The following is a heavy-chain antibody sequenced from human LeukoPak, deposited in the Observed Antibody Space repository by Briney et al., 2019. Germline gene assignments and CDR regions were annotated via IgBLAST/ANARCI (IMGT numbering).Heavy chain of an antibody. CDR2: ISYDGSNK. CDR1: GFTFSSYA. CDR3: AKDRRGGGVNYFDY. D-gene: IGHD3-16*01. J-gene: IGHJ4*02. Sequence: GGSLRLSCAASGFTFSSYAMHWVRQAPGKGLEWVAVISYDGSNKYYADSVKGRFTISRDNSKNTLYLQMNSLRAEDTAVYYCAKDRRGGGVNYFDYWGQGTLVTVSS. V-gene: IGHV3-30*04.